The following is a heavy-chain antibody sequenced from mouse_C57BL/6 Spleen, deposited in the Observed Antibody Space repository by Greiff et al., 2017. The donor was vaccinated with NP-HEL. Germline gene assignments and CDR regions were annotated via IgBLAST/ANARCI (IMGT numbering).Heavy chain of an antibody. V-gene: IGHV1-80*01. CDR3: ARRSGVDYGSSWYFDV. Sequence: VQLQQSGAELVKPGASVKISCKASGYAFSSYWMNWVKQRPGKGLEWIGQIYPGDGDTNYNGKFKGKATLTADKSSSTAYMQLSSLTSEDSAVYFCARRSGVDYGSSWYFDVWGTGTTVTVSS. J-gene: IGHJ1*03. CDR2: IYPGDGDT. D-gene: IGHD1-1*01. CDR1: GYAFSSYW.